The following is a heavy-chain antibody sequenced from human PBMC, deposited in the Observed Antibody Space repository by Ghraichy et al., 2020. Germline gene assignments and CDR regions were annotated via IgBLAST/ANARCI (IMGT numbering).Heavy chain of an antibody. J-gene: IGHJ4*02. D-gene: IGHD6-13*01. CDR1: GFTFSSYS. CDR2: ISSSSSYI. CDR3: ARGQQLFYYFDY. V-gene: IGHV3-21*01. Sequence: GGSLRLSCAASGFTFSSYSMNWVRQAPGKGLEWVSSISSSSSYIYYADSVKGRFTISRDNAKNSLYLQMNSLRAEDTAVYYCARGQQLFYYFDYWGQGTLVTVSS.